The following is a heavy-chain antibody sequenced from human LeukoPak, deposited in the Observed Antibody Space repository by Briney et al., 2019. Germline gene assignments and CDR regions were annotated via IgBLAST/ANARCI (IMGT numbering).Heavy chain of an antibody. V-gene: IGHV3-23*01. D-gene: IGHD3-10*01. Sequence: PGGSLRLSCAASGFTFSSYAMSWVRQAPGKGLEWVSAISGSGGSTYHADSVKGRFTISRDNSKNTLYLQMNSLRAEDTAVYYCAKRDGSGISGTSFDYWGQGTLVTVSS. CDR3: AKRDGSGISGTSFDY. CDR2: ISGSGGST. CDR1: GFTFSSYA. J-gene: IGHJ4*02.